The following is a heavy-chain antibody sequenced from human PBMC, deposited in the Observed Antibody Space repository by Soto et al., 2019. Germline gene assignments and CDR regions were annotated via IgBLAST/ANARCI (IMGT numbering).Heavy chain of an antibody. Sequence: HVQLVQPGAEVKKPGSSVKVSCKASGGTFSSYAISWVRQAHGQGLEWMGGIIPIFGTANYAQKFQGRVTITADESTSTAYMELISLRSEDTAVYYCARSQQQLPDAFDIWGQGRMVTVSS. CDR1: GGTFSSYA. V-gene: IGHV1-69*01. D-gene: IGHD6-13*01. J-gene: IGHJ3*02. CDR3: ARSQQQLPDAFDI. CDR2: IIPIFGTA.